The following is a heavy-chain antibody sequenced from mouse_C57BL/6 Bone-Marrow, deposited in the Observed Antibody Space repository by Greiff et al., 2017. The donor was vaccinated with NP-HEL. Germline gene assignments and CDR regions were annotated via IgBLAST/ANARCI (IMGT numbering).Heavy chain of an antibody. Sequence: QVQLQQPGAELVKPGASVKLSCKASGYTFTSYWMQWVKQRPGQGLEWIGEIDPSDSYTNYNQKFKGKATLTVDTSSSTAYMQLSSLTSEDSAVYYCARDYGSSYGYYFDYWGQGTTLTVSS. J-gene: IGHJ2*01. D-gene: IGHD1-1*01. CDR1: GYTFTSYW. CDR2: IDPSDSYT. CDR3: ARDYGSSYGYYFDY. V-gene: IGHV1-50*01.